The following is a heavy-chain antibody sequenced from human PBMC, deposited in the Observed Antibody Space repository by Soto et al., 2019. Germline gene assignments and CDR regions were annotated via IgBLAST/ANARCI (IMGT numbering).Heavy chain of an antibody. V-gene: IGHV3-33*01. CDR3: ARPDIVAAIGGALDC. CDR2: IWNDGSSR. Sequence: QVQLVESGGGVVQPGRSLRLSCEASGFTFSNYGMHWVRQAPGKGLEWVAVIWNDGSSRYYADSVKGRFTISRDNAKKTLFLQMNKLRVEVTAVYYCARPDIVAAIGGALDCWGQGTLVTVSS. D-gene: IGHD5-12*01. J-gene: IGHJ4*02. CDR1: GFTFSNYG.